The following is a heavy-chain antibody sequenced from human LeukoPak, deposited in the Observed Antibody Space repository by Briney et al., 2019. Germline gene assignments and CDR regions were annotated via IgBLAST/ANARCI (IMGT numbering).Heavy chain of an antibody. CDR2: IKSDGKT. CDR1: GFTFSSYW. V-gene: IGHV3-74*01. J-gene: IGHJ1*01. CDR3: ARAPSKIGGYYPEYFRH. D-gene: IGHD3-22*01. Sequence: GGSLRLSCAASGFTFSSYWMHWVRQAPGKGLVWVSRIKSDGKTNYADSVKGRFTISRDNAKNTVSLQMNSLRAEDTAVYYGARAPSKIGGYYPEYFRHWGQGTLVTVSS.